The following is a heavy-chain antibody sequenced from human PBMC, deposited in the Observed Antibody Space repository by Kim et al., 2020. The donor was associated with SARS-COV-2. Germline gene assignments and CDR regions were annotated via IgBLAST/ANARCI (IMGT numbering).Heavy chain of an antibody. D-gene: IGHD3-9*01. V-gene: IGHV4-59*01. Sequence: SETLSLTCTVSGGSISSYYWSWIRQPPGKGLEWIGYIYYSGSTNYNPSLKSRVTISVDTSKNQFSLKLSSVTAADTAVYYCARAPGPTSMYYDIFGWFDPWGQGTLVTVSS. CDR3: ARAPGPTSMYYDIFGWFDP. CDR1: GGSISSYY. J-gene: IGHJ5*02. CDR2: IYYSGST.